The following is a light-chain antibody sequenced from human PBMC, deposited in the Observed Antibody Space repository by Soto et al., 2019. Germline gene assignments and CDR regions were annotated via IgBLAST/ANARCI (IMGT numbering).Light chain of an antibody. CDR1: QVISTS. CDR3: QQLDSYPVT. Sequence: DIQLTQSPSFLSPSIGESVTITCRASQVISTSLAWYQVKPGKAPKLLIYAVFTLQSGVPSRFSGSGSGAEFTLTISSLQPQDFATYYCQQLDSYPVTFGGGTKVDIK. CDR2: AVF. J-gene: IGKJ4*01. V-gene: IGKV1-9*01.